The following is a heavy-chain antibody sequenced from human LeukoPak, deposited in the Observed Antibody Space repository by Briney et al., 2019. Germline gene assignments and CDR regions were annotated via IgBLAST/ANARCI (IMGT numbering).Heavy chain of an antibody. D-gene: IGHD2-21*02. J-gene: IGHJ1*01. CDR1: GFTFNRCW. CDR3: TSWGDTTAEYFQR. Sequence: GGSLRLSCVVSGFTFNRCWMNWVRQAPGKGLEWVAHINPDGRDTYYVDSVKGRFTISRDNAQNSMHLQMNSLRVEDTAVYYCTSWGDTTAEYFQRWGQGTLVTVSS. CDR2: INPDGRDT. V-gene: IGHV3-7*01.